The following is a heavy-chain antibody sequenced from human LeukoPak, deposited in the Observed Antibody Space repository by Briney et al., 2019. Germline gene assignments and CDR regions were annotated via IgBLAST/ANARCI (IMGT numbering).Heavy chain of an antibody. V-gene: IGHV3-30*03. Sequence: GGSLRLSCAASGFTFSSYGMHWVRQAPGKGLEWVAVISYDGSDKYYADSVKGRFTISRDNSRNTLYLQMGSLRAEDMAVYYCARVKMAVGHAFDVWGQGTMVTVSS. CDR1: GFTFSSYG. D-gene: IGHD5-24*01. CDR3: ARVKMAVGHAFDV. J-gene: IGHJ3*01. CDR2: ISYDGSDK.